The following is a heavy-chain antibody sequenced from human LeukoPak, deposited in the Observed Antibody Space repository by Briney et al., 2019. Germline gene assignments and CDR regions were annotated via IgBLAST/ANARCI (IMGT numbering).Heavy chain of an antibody. V-gene: IGHV1-8*02. CDR3: ARDHLDYYGSGSRGY. CDR2: MNPNSGNT. CDR1: GYTFTSYG. Sequence: ASVKVSCKASGYTFTSYGISWVRQAPGQGLEWMGWMNPNSGNTGYSQKFQGRVTMTRNTSISTAYMELSSLRSEDTAVYYCARDHLDYYGSGSRGYWGQGTLVTVSS. D-gene: IGHD3-10*01. J-gene: IGHJ4*02.